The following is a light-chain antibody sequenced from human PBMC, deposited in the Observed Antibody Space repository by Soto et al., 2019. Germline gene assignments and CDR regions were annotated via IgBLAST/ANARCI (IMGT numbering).Light chain of an antibody. CDR3: QQLNSLPIT. CDR1: QGISNY. Sequence: DIQLTPPPSSLSASVGDIATLTCRASQGISNYLAWYQQKPGRAPKLLIYAASTLQSGVPSRFSGSGSGTEFTLTITSLQPEDFATYYCQQLNSLPITFGQGTRLETK. V-gene: IGKV1-9*01. J-gene: IGKJ5*01. CDR2: AAS.